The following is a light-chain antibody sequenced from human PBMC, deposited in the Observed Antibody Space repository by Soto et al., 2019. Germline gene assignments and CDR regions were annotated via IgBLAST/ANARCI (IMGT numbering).Light chain of an antibody. Sequence: EIVMTQSPATLSVSPGERATLSCRASQTIDNTLAWYQRKPGQAPRLLIYDASTRATGVPARFSGSGSGTDFTLTISSLQSEDFAVYYCQHYNYWPYTFGQGTKVAI. CDR3: QHYNYWPYT. CDR1: QTIDNT. CDR2: DAS. J-gene: IGKJ2*01. V-gene: IGKV3-15*01.